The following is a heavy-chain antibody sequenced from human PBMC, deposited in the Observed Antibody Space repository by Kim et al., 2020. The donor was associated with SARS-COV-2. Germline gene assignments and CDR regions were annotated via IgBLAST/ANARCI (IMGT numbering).Heavy chain of an antibody. Sequence: SPPFQGQVTISADKSISTAYLQWSSLKASDTAMYYCARHGFGLGYYGMDVWGQGTTVTVSS. D-gene: IGHD3-10*01. J-gene: IGHJ6*02. CDR3: ARHGFGLGYYGMDV. V-gene: IGHV5-51*01.